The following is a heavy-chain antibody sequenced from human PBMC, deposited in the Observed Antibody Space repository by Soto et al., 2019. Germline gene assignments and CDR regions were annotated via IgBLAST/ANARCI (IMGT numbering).Heavy chain of an antibody. V-gene: IGHV4-31*03. J-gene: IGHJ3*02. D-gene: IGHD3-10*01. Sequence: QVQLQESGPGLVKPSQTLSLTCTVSGGSISSGGYYWSWIRQHPGKGLEWIGYIYYSGSTYYNPSLKSRVTLSVDTSNHQFSLKLSSVTAADTAVYYCAILSVLLCFGDNSGAFDIWGQGTMVTVSS. CDR1: GGSISSGGYY. CDR3: AILSVLLCFGDNSGAFDI. CDR2: IYYSGST.